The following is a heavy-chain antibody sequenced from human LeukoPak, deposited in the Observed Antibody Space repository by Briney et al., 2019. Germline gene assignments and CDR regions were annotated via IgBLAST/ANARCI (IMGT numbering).Heavy chain of an antibody. V-gene: IGHV3-53*04. CDR1: GFTVSSYY. CDR3: ARVRLWLYGY. D-gene: IGHD5-18*01. J-gene: IGHJ4*02. Sequence: GGSLRLSCAASGFTVSSYYMSWVRQAPGKGLEWVSVIYSGDTTNYADSVKGRFTISRHNSKNTLYLQMNSLRPEDTAVYYCARVRLWLYGYWGQGTLVTVSS. CDR2: IYSGDTT.